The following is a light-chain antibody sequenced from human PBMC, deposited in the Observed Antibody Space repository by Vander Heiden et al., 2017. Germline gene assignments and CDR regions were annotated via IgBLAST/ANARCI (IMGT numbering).Light chain of an antibody. J-gene: IGLJ3*02. V-gene: IGLV2-23*02. CDR1: SWDVGSYNL. Sequence: QSALTQPASVSGSPGQSITISCTGTSWDVGSYNLVSWYQQHPGKAPKLMIYEVSKRPSGVSNRFSGSKSGNTASLTISGLQAEDEADYYCCSYAGSSTWVFGGGTKLTVL. CDR3: CSYAGSSTWV. CDR2: EVS.